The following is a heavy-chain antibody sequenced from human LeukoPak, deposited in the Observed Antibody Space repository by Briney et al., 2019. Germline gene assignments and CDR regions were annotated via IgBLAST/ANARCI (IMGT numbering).Heavy chain of an antibody. Sequence: GASVKVSCKASGCVFTTYHIHWVRQAPGQGLELVGWINPNTGGANHVQKFQGRVTMTRDTSIATAYMELSGLRSDDTALYFCATFTGTTAYWGQGTLVTVSS. CDR3: ATFTGTTAY. CDR2: INPNTGGA. D-gene: IGHD1-7*01. J-gene: IGHJ4*02. CDR1: GCVFTTYH. V-gene: IGHV1-2*02.